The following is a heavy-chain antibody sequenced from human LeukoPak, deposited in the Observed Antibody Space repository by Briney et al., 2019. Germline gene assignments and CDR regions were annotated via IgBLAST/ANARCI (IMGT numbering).Heavy chain of an antibody. V-gene: IGHV3-23*01. J-gene: IGHJ4*02. D-gene: IGHD4-17*01. CDR2: ISGNDGRA. CDR3: AKDLCGDYGGVDY. Sequence: PGGSLRLSCAASGFTFSVYAMTWVRQAPGKGLEWVSTISGNDGRAFYADSVKGRFTISRDNSKNTLYLQMNSLRAEDTAAYYCAKDLCGDYGGVDYWGQGTLVTVSS. CDR1: GFTFSVYA.